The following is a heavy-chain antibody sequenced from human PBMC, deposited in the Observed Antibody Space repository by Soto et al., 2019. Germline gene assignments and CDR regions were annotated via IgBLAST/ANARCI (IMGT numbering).Heavy chain of an antibody. D-gene: IGHD2-15*01. Sequence: SVKVSFKASGGTFSSYAISWVRQAPGQGLEWMGGIIPICGTANYAQKFQGRVTMTADASTSTAYMELSRLRSDDTAVYYCARGDIVVVVAATPHPTFDYWGQGTLVTVSS. V-gene: IGHV1-69*13. CDR3: ARGDIVVVVAATPHPTFDY. CDR1: GGTFSSYA. CDR2: IIPICGTA. J-gene: IGHJ4*02.